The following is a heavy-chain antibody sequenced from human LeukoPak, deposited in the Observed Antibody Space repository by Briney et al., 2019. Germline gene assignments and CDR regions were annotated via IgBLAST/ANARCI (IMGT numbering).Heavy chain of an antibody. V-gene: IGHV4-34*01. CDR3: ARGSEYSSRLDP. Sequence: SETLSLICAVYGGSFSGYYWSWIRQPPGKGLEWIGEINHSGSTNYNPSLKSRVTISVDTSKNQFSLKLSSVTAADTAVYYCARGSEYSSRLDPWGQGTLVTVSS. CDR2: INHSGST. CDR1: GGSFSGYY. J-gene: IGHJ5*02. D-gene: IGHD6-13*01.